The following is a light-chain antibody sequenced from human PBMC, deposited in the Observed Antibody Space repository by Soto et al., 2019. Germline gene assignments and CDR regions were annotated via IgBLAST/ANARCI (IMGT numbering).Light chain of an antibody. J-gene: IGKJ1*01. Sequence: EIVMTQSPATLSVSPGERATLSCRASQSVSSNLAWYQQKPGQAPRLRIYGASTRATGMAARFSGSGSETAFILTISSLQSEDFAVYYCQQYNNWPQTFGQGTKVEIE. CDR3: QQYNNWPQT. CDR2: GAS. V-gene: IGKV3-15*01. CDR1: QSVSSN.